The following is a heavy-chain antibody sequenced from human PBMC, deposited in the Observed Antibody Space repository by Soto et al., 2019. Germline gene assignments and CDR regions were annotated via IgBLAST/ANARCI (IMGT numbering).Heavy chain of an antibody. V-gene: IGHV3-74*01. D-gene: IGHD6-19*01. CDR3: AAHRRGWQEDY. CDR1: GLTFSNYW. Sequence: EVQLVESGGGLVQPGGSLRLSCAASGLTFSNYWMHWVRQAPGKGLVWVSRIIGDGSDTRYADSVKGRFTVSRDNAKNSVYLHMHSLRVEDTAVYYCAAHRRGWQEDYWGQGTLVTVSS. J-gene: IGHJ4*02. CDR2: IIGDGSDT.